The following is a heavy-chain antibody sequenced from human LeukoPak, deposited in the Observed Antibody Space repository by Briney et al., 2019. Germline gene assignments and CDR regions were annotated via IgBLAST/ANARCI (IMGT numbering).Heavy chain of an antibody. CDR3: ARVGIQLWGEAFDI. J-gene: IGHJ3*02. Sequence: PSETLSLTCTVSGGSISSYYWSWIRQPPGKGLEWIGYIYYSGSTNYNPSLKSRVTISVDTSKNQFSLKLSSVTAADTAVYYCARVGIQLWGEAFDIWGQGTMVTVSS. CDR2: IYYSGST. CDR1: GGSISSYY. V-gene: IGHV4-59*01. D-gene: IGHD5-18*01.